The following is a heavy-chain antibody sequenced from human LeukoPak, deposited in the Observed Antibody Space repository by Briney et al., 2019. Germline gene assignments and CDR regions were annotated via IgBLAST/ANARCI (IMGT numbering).Heavy chain of an antibody. CDR2: ISWNSGSI. CDR3: AKDQYQLLGFAH. D-gene: IGHD2-2*01. V-gene: IGHV3-9*01. Sequence: GGSLRLSFAASGFTFDDYAMHWGRQAPGKGLEWASGISWNSGSIGYADSVKGRFTISRDNAKNSLYLQMNSLRAEDTALYYCAKDQYQLLGFAHWGQGTLVTVSS. J-gene: IGHJ4*02. CDR1: GFTFDDYA.